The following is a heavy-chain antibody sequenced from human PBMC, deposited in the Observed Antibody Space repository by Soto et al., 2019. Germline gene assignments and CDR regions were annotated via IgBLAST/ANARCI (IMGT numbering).Heavy chain of an antibody. D-gene: IGHD3-22*01. V-gene: IGHV3-43*01. Sequence: GGSLRLSCAASGFPFDAYVMHWVRQGPGKGLEWVSLITWDGGSTYYADSVKGRFTISRDNSENSLYLQMNSLRPEDTALYYCAKGNYYDSSGYYYFDYWGQGTLVTVSS. CDR2: ITWDGGST. J-gene: IGHJ4*02. CDR1: GFPFDAYV. CDR3: AKGNYYDSSGYYYFDY.